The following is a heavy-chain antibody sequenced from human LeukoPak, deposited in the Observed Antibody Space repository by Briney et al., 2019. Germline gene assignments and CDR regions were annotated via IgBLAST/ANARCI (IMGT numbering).Heavy chain of an antibody. V-gene: IGHV1-8*03. CDR1: GYTFTSYD. D-gene: IGHD3-22*01. CDR2: MNPNSGNT. J-gene: IGHJ4*02. CDR3: ARGRRYYYDGSGYDPDFDY. Sequence: ASVKVSCKASGYTFTSYDINWVRQATGQGLEWMGWMNPNSGNTGYAQKFQGRVTITRNTSISTAYMELSSLRSEDTAVYYCARGRRYYYDGSGYDPDFDYWGQGTLVTVSS.